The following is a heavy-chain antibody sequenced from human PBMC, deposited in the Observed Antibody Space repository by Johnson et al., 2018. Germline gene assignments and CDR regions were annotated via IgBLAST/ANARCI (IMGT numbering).Heavy chain of an antibody. J-gene: IGHJ3*02. Sequence: VQLVESGAGLVQXGESXRLXCAASGFTFRTYNMNWVRQAPGKGLEWVAYISSNSGAIYYADSVKGRFTISRDNAKNTLYLQMGSLRAEDMAVYYCARVRPYGGNRDAFDIWGQGTMVTVSS. CDR3: ARVRPYGGNRDAFDI. V-gene: IGHV3-48*01. CDR2: ISSNSGAI. CDR1: GFTFRTYN. D-gene: IGHD4-23*01.